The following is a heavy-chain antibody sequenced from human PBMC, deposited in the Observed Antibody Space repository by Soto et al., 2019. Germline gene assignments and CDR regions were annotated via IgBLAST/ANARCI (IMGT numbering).Heavy chain of an antibody. J-gene: IGHJ3*01. D-gene: IGHD3-10*01. CDR3: ARLPGVRGVFDGFNV. Sequence: PGESLKISCKGSGYSFPSDWIGWVRQMPGKGLEWMGSIYPGDSDTRYSPSFHGQVTISADKSISTAYLQWSSLKASDTAMYFCARLPGVRGVFDGFNVWGQGTMVTVSS. V-gene: IGHV5-51*01. CDR2: IYPGDSDT. CDR1: GYSFPSDW.